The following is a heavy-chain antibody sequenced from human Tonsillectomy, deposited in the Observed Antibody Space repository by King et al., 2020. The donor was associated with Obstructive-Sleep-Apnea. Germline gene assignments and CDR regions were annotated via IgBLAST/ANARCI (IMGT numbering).Heavy chain of an antibody. CDR2: ISFDGSKE. CDR3: AKDYRNGLTRADF. Sequence: VQLVESGGGVVQPGRSLRLSCTVSGFTFSNHGMHWVRQAPGQGLEWVAVISFDGSKEYYADSVKGRFTISRDNSKNTLYLQLNSLRPEDAAVYYCAKDYRNGLTRADFWGQGTLVTVSS. J-gene: IGHJ4*02. V-gene: IGHV3-30*18. CDR1: GFTFSNHG. D-gene: IGHD5-24*01.